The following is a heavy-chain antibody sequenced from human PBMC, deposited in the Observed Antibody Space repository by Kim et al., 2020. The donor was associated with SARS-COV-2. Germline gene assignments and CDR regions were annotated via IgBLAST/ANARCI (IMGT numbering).Heavy chain of an antibody. CDR3: ARDGLNGYSYGYGEGYYFDY. CDR2: IWYDGSNK. V-gene: IGHV3-33*01. CDR1: GFTFSSYG. D-gene: IGHD5-18*01. J-gene: IGHJ4*02. Sequence: GGSLRLSCAASGFTFSSYGMHWVRQAPGKGLEWVAVIWYDGSNKYYADSVKGRFTISRDNSKNTLYLQMNSLRAEDTAVYYCARDGLNGYSYGYGEGYYFDYWGQGTLVTVSS.